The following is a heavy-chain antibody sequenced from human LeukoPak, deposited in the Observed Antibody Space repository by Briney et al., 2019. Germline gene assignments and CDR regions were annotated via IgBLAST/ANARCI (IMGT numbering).Heavy chain of an antibody. D-gene: IGHD3-10*01. CDR3: AKDLEYGSGTALGY. Sequence: GGSLRLSCAASGFTFSSYGMSWVRQAPGKGLEWVSAISGSGDTTYYADSVKGRFTISRDNSKNTLYLYMNSLGADDTAVYYCAKDLEYGSGTALGYWGQGTLVTVSS. CDR2: ISGSGDTT. J-gene: IGHJ4*02. CDR1: GFTFSSYG. V-gene: IGHV3-23*01.